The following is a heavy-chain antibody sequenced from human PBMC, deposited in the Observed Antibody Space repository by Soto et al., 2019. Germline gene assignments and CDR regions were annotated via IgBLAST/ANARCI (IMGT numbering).Heavy chain of an antibody. CDR1: GGTFSSYA. CDR2: IIPILGIA. Sequence: ASAKVSCKASGGTFSSYAISWVRQAPGQGLEWMGGIIPILGIANYAQKFQGRVTITADKSTSTAYMELSSLRSEDTAVYYCARDKIWHGSGGYDAFDIWGQGTMVTVSS. CDR3: ARDKIWHGSGGYDAFDI. D-gene: IGHD6-19*01. J-gene: IGHJ3*02. V-gene: IGHV1-69*10.